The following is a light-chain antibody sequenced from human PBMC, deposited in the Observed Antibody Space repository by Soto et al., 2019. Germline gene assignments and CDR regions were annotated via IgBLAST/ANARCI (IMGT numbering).Light chain of an antibody. Sequence: DIQMTQSPSALSASVGDRVTITCWASQTISTYLNWYQQKPGKAPKLLIYAASTLQSGVPSRFSGSGSGTDFTLTISNLQPEDFATYYCQQSLGIPYTFGQGTRLEIK. CDR1: QTISTY. CDR2: AAS. V-gene: IGKV1-39*01. CDR3: QQSLGIPYT. J-gene: IGKJ2*01.